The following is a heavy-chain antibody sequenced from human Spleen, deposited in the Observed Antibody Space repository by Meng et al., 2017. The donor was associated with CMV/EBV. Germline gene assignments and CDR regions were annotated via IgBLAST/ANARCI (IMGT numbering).Heavy chain of an antibody. CDR1: GFIFSGSA. V-gene: IGHV3-73*01. D-gene: IGHD6-19*01. CDR2: IRSKANTYAT. CDR3: ATRSSGWDTDAFDI. J-gene: IGHJ3*02. Sequence: ETLSLTCAASGFIFSGSAMHWVRQASGKGLEWVGRIRSKANTYATRYAASMNGRFTISRDDSKNTAYLQMNTLKTEDTAVYYCATRSSGWDTDAFDIWGQGTVVTVSS.